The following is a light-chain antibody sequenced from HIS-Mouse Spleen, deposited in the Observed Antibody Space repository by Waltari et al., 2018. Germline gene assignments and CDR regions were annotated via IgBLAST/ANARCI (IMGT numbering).Light chain of an antibody. CDR2: WVS. Sequence: QSALTQPPSASGSPGPSVPISCTGTSSYVGGYNSVSCYQPHPGKAPKLMIYWVSKRHSGVPDRFSGSKSGNTASLTVSGLQAEDEADYYCSSYAGSNNLGVFGGGTKLTVL. J-gene: IGLJ2*01. CDR1: SSYVGGYNS. V-gene: IGLV2-8*01. CDR3: SSYAGSNNLGV.